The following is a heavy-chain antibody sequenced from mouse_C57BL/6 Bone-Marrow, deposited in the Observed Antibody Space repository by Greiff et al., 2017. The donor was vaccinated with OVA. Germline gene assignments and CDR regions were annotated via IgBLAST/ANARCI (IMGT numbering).Heavy chain of an antibody. Sequence: EVQGVESGGGLVQPGGSLKLSCAASGFTFSDYYMYWVRQTPEKRLGWVAYISNGGGSTYYPDTVKGRFTISRDNAKNTLYLQMSRLKSEDTAMYYCARHEYFDVWGTGTTVTVSS. V-gene: IGHV5-12*01. CDR3: ARHEYFDV. CDR2: ISNGGGST. J-gene: IGHJ1*03. CDR1: GFTFSDYY.